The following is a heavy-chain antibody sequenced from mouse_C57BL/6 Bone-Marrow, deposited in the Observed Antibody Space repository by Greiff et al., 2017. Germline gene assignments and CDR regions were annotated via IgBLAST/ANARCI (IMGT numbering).Heavy chain of an antibody. D-gene: IGHD1-2*01. CDR3: ARAGGNEGYYVDY. J-gene: IGHJ2*01. V-gene: IGHV5-16*01. CDR2: INYDGSST. CDR1: GFTFSDYY. Sequence: EVMLVESEGGLVQPGSSMKLSCTASGFTFSDYYMAWVRQVPEKGLEWVANINYDGSSTYYLDSLKSRFIISRDNAKNILYLQMSSLKSEDTATYYCARAGGNEGYYVDYWGQGTTLTVSS.